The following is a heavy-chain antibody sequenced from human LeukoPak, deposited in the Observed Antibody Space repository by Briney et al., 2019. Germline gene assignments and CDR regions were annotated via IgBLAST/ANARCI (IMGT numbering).Heavy chain of an antibody. CDR3: ASNRYNWNYGGFDY. D-gene: IGHD1-7*01. Sequence: KPSETLSLTCTVSGGSISSYYWSWIRQSPGKGLEWIGYIYYSGSTNYNPSLKSRVTISVDTSKNQFSLKLSSVTAADTAVYYCASNRYNWNYGGFDYWGQGALVTVSS. CDR1: GGSISSYY. CDR2: IYYSGST. V-gene: IGHV4-59*01. J-gene: IGHJ4*02.